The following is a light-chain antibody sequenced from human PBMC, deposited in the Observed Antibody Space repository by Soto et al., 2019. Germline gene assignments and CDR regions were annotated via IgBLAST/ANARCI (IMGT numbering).Light chain of an antibody. CDR2: DSS. J-gene: IGKJ5*01. CDR3: HQYEKLPIT. V-gene: IGKV1-33*01. Sequence: DIHLTQSPSSLSVSVGDRVAITCRASHDIGTSLNWYHQKPGKAPKLLIYDSSDLESGVPSRFSGSGSGTDFILTISSLQPEDIATYYCHQYEKLPITFGPGTRLEIK. CDR1: HDIGTS.